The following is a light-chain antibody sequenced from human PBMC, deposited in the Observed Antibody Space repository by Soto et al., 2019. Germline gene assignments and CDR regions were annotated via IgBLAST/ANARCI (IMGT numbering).Light chain of an antibody. J-gene: IGLJ3*02. Sequence: QSVLTQPASVSGSPGQSITISCTRSSTDFENYNLVSWYQHCPDKAPKLIIYEGTKRPSEISDRFSGSESDTTASLIISGLQPEDEADYYCQAYDYSLTAFVFGGGTKVTVL. CDR3: QAYDYSLTAFV. CDR1: STDFENYNL. V-gene: IGLV2-23*01. CDR2: EGT.